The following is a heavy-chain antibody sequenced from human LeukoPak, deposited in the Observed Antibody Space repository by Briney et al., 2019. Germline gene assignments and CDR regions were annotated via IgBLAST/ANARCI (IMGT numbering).Heavy chain of an antibody. CDR2: IYYSGTT. CDR3: ARPAVKYSNYYFDY. CDR1: GASISSSSYY. J-gene: IGHJ4*02. Sequence: PSETLSLTCTVSGASISSSSYYWGWIRQPPGKGLEWIGSIYYSGTTYYNPSLKSRVTISVDTSKNQFSLNLSSVTAADTAVYYCARPAVKYSNYYFDYWGQGTLVTVSS. D-gene: IGHD4-11*01. V-gene: IGHV4-39*01.